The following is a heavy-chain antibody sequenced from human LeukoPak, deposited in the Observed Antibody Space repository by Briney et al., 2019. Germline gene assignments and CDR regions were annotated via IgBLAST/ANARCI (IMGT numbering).Heavy chain of an antibody. CDR2: MNPNSGYT. V-gene: IGHV1-8*03. CDR1: GYTFTSYD. D-gene: IGHD6-19*01. Sequence: ASVKVSCKASGYTFTSYDINWVRQATGQGLEWMGWMNPNSGYTGYAQKFQGRVTITRDTSISTAYMELSSLRSEVTAVYYCARVAGSIDYWGQGTLVTVSS. CDR3: ARVAGSIDY. J-gene: IGHJ4*02.